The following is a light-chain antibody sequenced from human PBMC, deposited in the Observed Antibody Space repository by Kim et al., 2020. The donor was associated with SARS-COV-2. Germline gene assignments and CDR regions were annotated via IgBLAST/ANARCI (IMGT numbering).Light chain of an antibody. Sequence: GQSLTITCTGTSSDVGYYTSVSWYQQHPGNAPKLLMYDVSTRASGVSNRFSGSQSGNTASLTISGLRAEDEADYYCSSHTTSSTYVFGSGTKVTVL. CDR1: SSDVGYYTS. J-gene: IGLJ1*01. V-gene: IGLV2-14*04. CDR3: SSHTTSSTYV. CDR2: DVS.